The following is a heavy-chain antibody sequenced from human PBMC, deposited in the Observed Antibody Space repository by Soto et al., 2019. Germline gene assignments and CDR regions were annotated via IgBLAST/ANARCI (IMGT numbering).Heavy chain of an antibody. J-gene: IGHJ4*02. Sequence: QVQLVESGGGVVQPGRSLRLSCAASGFTFSTYGMHWVRQAPGKGLEWVAVISYDGNNKYYADSVKGRFTISRDNAEHTLQLQESSLRAEDTAVYYCAKSVYNWNDGFFDYWGQGTLVTVCS. D-gene: IGHD1-1*01. CDR2: ISYDGNNK. CDR1: GFTFSTYG. V-gene: IGHV3-30*18. CDR3: AKSVYNWNDGFFDY.